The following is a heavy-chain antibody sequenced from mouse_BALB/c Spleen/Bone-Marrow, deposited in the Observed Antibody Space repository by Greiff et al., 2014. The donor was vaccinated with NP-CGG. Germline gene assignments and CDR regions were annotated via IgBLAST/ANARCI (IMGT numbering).Heavy chain of an antibody. CDR1: GYTFTDYY. J-gene: IGHJ1*01. D-gene: IGHD2-12*01. Sequence: VQLQQSGPELVKPGASVKMSCKASGYTFTDYYMKWVRQSHGKSLEWIGDINPKNGDTFYNQKFKDKATLTVDRSSSTAYRQLDSLTSEDSAAHYCVIGLRLYWYFDVWGAGTTVTVSS. CDR2: INPKNGDT. V-gene: IGHV1-26*01. CDR3: VIGLRLYWYFDV.